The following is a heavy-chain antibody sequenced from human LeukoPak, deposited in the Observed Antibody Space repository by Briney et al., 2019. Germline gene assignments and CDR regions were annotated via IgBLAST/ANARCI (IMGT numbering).Heavy chain of an antibody. CDR2: MYSSGNT. V-gene: IGHV4-39*01. Sequence: SETLSLTCIVSGGSMRTSNYYWGWIRQPPGKGLEWIGNMYSSGNTYYNPSLKSRVTISIDTSKNQFSLNLTSVTAADTAVYYCARGHRAAAGLLGDAFDIWGQGTMVTVSS. D-gene: IGHD6-13*01. CDR1: GGSMRTSNYY. CDR3: ARGHRAAAGLLGDAFDI. J-gene: IGHJ3*02.